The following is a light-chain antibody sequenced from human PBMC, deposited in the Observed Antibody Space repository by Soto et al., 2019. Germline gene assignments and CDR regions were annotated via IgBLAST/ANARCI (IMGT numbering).Light chain of an antibody. V-gene: IGKV1-5*01. CDR1: QSISSW. J-gene: IGKJ1*01. Sequence: EIHMTLSPSTLSASIGDRVTITCRASQSISSWLAWYQQKPGKAPKLLIYDASSLESGVPSRFSGSGSGTEFTLTISSLQPDDFATYYCQQYNSYWTFGQGTKVDIK. CDR3: QQYNSYWT. CDR2: DAS.